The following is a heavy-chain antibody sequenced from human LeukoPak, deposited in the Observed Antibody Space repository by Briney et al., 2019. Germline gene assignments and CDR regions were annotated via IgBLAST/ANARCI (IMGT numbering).Heavy chain of an antibody. V-gene: IGHV3-23*01. CDR2: ISGSGGTT. D-gene: IGHD3-10*01. Sequence: GGSLRLSCAASGFTFNNYAMSWVRQAPGKGLEWVSAISGSGGTTYYADSVKGRFTFSRDNSKNTLYLQMNSLRAEDTAVYYCAKDVLYYYGSGSSFDYWGQGTLVTVSS. CDR1: GFTFNNYA. J-gene: IGHJ4*02. CDR3: AKDVLYYYGSGSSFDY.